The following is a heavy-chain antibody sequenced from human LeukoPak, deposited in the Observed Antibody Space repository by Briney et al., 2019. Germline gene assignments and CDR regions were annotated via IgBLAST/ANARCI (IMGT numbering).Heavy chain of an antibody. V-gene: IGHV3-21*06. CDR3: ARVAEAAAFDS. J-gene: IGHJ4*02. D-gene: IGHD6-13*01. CDR1: GFTFRSYS. Sequence: GGSLRLSCAVSGFTFRSYSMNWVRQAPGKGLEWVSSISSSSRYIYYADSMKGRFTISRDNSKNSLYLQMNSLRAEDTAVYYCARVAEAAAFDSWGQGTLVTVSS. CDR2: ISSSSRYI.